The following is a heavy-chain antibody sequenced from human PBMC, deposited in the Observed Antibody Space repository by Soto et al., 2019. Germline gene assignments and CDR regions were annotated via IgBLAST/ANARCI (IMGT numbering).Heavy chain of an antibody. V-gene: IGHV1-69*01. Sequence: QVQLVQSGAEVKKPGSSVKVSCKASGGTFSSYAISWVRQAPGQGLEWMGGIIPIFGTANYAQKFQGRVTITADESTSTAYMELSSMISDDMAVYNCATVVPRDTNYFDSRGEADYYGMAVWGQGTTVTVAS. J-gene: IGHJ6*02. CDR1: GGTFSSYA. CDR3: ATVVPRDTNYFDSRGEADYYGMAV. D-gene: IGHD3-22*01. CDR2: IIPIFGTA.